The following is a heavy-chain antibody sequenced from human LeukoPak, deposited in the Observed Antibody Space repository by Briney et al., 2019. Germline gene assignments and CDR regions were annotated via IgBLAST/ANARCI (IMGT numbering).Heavy chain of an antibody. V-gene: IGHV1-18*01. CDR3: ARARITIFGVVEGLFDY. D-gene: IGHD3-3*01. CDR1: GYTFTSYG. J-gene: IGHJ4*02. Sequence: ASVKVSCKASGYTFTSYGISWVRQAPRQGLEWMGWISAYNGNTNYAQKLQGRVTMTTDTSTSTACMELRSLRSDDTAVYYCARARITIFGVVEGLFDYWGQGTLVTVSS. CDR2: ISAYNGNT.